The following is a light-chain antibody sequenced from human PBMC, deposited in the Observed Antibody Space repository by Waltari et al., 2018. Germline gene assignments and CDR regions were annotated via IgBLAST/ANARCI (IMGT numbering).Light chain of an antibody. Sequence: QSALTQPPSASGSPGQSVTICCTGSSRDVGGYNYVSGYQQHPGKAPKLMIYGVDKRPSGVPDRFSGSKSGNTASLTVSGLQAEDEADYFCASYASTRKVFGGGTKLTVL. CDR3: ASYASTRKV. V-gene: IGLV2-8*01. J-gene: IGLJ3*02. CDR2: GVD. CDR1: SRDVGGYNY.